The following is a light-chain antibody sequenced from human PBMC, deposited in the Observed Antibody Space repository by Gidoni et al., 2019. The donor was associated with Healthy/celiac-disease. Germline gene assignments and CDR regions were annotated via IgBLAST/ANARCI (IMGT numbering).Light chain of an antibody. V-gene: IGKV1-12*01. CDR1: QAISSW. CDR3: KQANSFPT. J-gene: IGKJ1*01. Sequence: DIHMTQSPSSVSASVGDRVTITCRASQAISSWVAWYQQKPGNAPKLLSYAASRLQSGVPSRFSGSGSGTDFTLTISGLQPEGFATYCCKQANSFPTFGQGTKVEIK. CDR2: AAS.